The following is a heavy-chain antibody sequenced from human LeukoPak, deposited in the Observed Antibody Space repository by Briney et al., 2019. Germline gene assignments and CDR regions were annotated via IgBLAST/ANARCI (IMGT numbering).Heavy chain of an antibody. CDR2: ISTYNGNT. D-gene: IGHD6-19*01. Sequence: ASVKVSCKASSYTFTNYGINWVRQAPGQGLEWMGWISTYNGNTNYAQNLQGTVTMTTDTPTSTAYMELRSLRSDDTAVYYCARSSQYSSVWGYFDYWGQGTLVTVSS. CDR3: ARSSQYSSVWGYFDY. J-gene: IGHJ4*02. V-gene: IGHV1-18*01. CDR1: SYTFTNYG.